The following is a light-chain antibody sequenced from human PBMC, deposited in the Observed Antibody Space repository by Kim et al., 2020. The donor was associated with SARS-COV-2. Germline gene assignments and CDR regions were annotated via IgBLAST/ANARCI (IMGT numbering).Light chain of an antibody. V-gene: IGKV3-20*01. CDR2: GAS. J-gene: IGKJ1*01. CDR3: QQYGHPPRT. Sequence: EIVLTQSPATLSLSPGERGTLSCRASQTVSSGYLAWYQQRPGQAPRLLIYGASNRATGIPDRFSGGGSGTDFTLTINSLKPEDSATYFCQQYGHPPRTFGQGTKVDIK. CDR1: QTVSSGY.